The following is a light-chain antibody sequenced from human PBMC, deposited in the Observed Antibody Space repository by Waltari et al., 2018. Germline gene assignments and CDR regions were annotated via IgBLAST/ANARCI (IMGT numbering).Light chain of an antibody. CDR3: QQYYSVPLT. V-gene: IGKV4-1*01. Sequence: DIVMTQSPDSLAVSLGERATINRKSSQTLSYSSNNKNYLAWYQKKPGQPPRLLISWASSRESGVPDRFSGSGSGTDFTLTISSLQVEDVAIYYCQQYYSVPLTFGQGTKVGIK. CDR1: QTLSYSSNNKNY. J-gene: IGKJ1*01. CDR2: WAS.